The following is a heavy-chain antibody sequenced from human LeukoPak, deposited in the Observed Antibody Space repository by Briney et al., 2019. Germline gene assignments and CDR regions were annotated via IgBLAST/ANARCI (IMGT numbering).Heavy chain of an antibody. CDR2: ILYSGNT. V-gene: IGHV4-39*01. J-gene: IGHJ5*02. CDR3: ARVVGFYDSSAFDL. D-gene: IGHD3-22*01. Sequence: PSETLSLTCTVSGGSLSSSGYYWGWVRQPPGKGLEWIGNILYSGNTFYRPSLKSRITIAVDTSKNQFSLKLSSVTAADTAVYYCARVVGFYDSSAFDLWGQGTLVTVSS. CDR1: GGSLSSSGYY.